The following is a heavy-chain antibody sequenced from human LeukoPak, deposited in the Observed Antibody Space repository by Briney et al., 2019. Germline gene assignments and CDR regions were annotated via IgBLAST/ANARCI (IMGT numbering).Heavy chain of an antibody. D-gene: IGHD2-15*01. Sequence: GGSLRLSCAASEFTFSTYWMSWVRQAPGKGLEWVADIKQDGSGKYYVDSVKGRFTISRQNAKNSLFLQMNSLRAEDTAVYYCARHRSGGSQDDAFDIWGQGTMVTVSS. CDR3: ARHRSGGSQDDAFDI. CDR1: EFTFSTYW. V-gene: IGHV3-7*01. J-gene: IGHJ3*02. CDR2: IKQDGSGK.